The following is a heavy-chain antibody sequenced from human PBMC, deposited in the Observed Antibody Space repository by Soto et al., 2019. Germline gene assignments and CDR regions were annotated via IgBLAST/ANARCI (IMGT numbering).Heavy chain of an antibody. CDR1: GGTFSRYT. CDR2: IIPILGTA. J-gene: IGHJ4*02. V-gene: IGHV1-69*13. Sequence: GASVKVSCKASGGTFSRYTITWVRQAPGQGLKWMGGIIPILGTANYAQKFQGRVTITADESTSTAYMELSSLRSEDTAVYYCAGVFTDEKSKYYFDYWGQGTLVTVSS. D-gene: IGHD2-8*02. CDR3: AGVFTDEKSKYYFDY.